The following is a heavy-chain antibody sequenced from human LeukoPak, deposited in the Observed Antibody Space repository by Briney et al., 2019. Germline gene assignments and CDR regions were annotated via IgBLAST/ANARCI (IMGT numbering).Heavy chain of an antibody. CDR3: ARVKKVAAAGYYYYGMDV. CDR2: IYHSGST. CDR1: GGSISSYY. V-gene: IGHV4-59*01. Sequence: PSETLSLTCTVSGGSISSYYWSWIRQPPGKGLEWIGSIYHSGSTYYNPSLKSRVTISVDTSKNQFSLKLSSVTAADTAVYYCARVKKVAAAGYYYYGMDVWGQGTTVTVSS. J-gene: IGHJ6*02. D-gene: IGHD6-13*01.